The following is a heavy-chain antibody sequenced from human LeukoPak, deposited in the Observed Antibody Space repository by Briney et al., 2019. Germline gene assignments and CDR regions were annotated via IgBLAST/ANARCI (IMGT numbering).Heavy chain of an antibody. J-gene: IGHJ4*02. D-gene: IGHD3-3*01. CDR1: GFTFNEYA. Sequence: GGSLRLSCTASGFTFNEYAMSWFRQAPGKGLEWVGFIRSKGSGGTIEYAASVKGRFTLSRDDSKSIVSLQMNRLQSEDTAVYYCVKGRTRADSWGQGTLVTVSS. CDR2: IRSKGSGGTI. CDR3: VKGRTRADS. V-gene: IGHV3-49*03.